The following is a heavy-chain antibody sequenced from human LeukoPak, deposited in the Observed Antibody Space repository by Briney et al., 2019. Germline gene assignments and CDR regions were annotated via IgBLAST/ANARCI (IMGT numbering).Heavy chain of an antibody. V-gene: IGHV1-8*03. CDR2: MNPNSGNT. Sequence: ASVKVSCKASGYTFTSYDINWVRQATGQGLEWMGWMNPNSGNTGYAQKFQGRVTITRNTSISTAYMELSSLRSEDTAVYYCARARTWELLSYFDYWGQGTLVTVSS. D-gene: IGHD1-26*01. CDR1: GYTFTSYD. J-gene: IGHJ4*02. CDR3: ARARTWELLSYFDY.